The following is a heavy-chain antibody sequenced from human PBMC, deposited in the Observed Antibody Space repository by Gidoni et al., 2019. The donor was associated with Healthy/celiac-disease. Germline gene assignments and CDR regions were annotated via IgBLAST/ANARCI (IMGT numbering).Heavy chain of an antibody. CDR2: ISYDGSNK. CDR1: GFTFSSYG. V-gene: IGHV3-30*18. Sequence: QVQLVESGGGVVQPGRSLRLSCAASGFTFSSYGMHWVRQAPGKGLEWVAVISYDGSNKYYADSVKGRFTISRDNSKNTLYLQMNSLRAEDTAVYYCAKATYYDILTGSYYFDYWGQGTLVTVSS. J-gene: IGHJ4*02. D-gene: IGHD3-9*01. CDR3: AKATYYDILTGSYYFDY.